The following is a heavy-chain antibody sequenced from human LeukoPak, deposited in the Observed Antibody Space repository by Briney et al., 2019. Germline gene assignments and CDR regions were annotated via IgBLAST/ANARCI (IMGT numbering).Heavy chain of an antibody. CDR1: GFTFSTYA. CDR2: ISGGGGNT. V-gene: IGHV3-23*01. Sequence: GGSLRLSCAASGFTFSTYAMSWVRQAPGRGLEWVSAISGGGGNTYYADSVRGRFTISRDNSKNTLYLHMSSLRAEDTAVYYCAKGRYDSTGYRYFDYWGQGTLVTVSS. J-gene: IGHJ4*02. CDR3: AKGRYDSTGYRYFDY. D-gene: IGHD3-22*01.